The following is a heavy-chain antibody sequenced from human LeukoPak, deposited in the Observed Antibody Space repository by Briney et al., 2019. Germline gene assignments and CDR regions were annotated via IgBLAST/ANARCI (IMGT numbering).Heavy chain of an antibody. CDR1: GGSISSSSYY. CDR2: IYYSGST. D-gene: IGHD3-10*01. CDR3: ARVAISVVRGVKIFDY. J-gene: IGHJ4*02. Sequence: PSETLSLTCTVSGGSISSSSYYWGWIRQPPGKGLEWIGSIYYSGSTYYNPSLKSRVTISVDTSKNQFSLKLSSVTAADTAVYYCARVAISVVRGVKIFDYWGQGTLVTVSS. V-gene: IGHV4-39*07.